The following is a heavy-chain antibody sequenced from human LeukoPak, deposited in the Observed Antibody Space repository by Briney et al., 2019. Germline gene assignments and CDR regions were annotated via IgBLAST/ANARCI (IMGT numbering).Heavy chain of an antibody. Sequence: NPSETLSLTCTVSGGSIGGDHWSWIRQAPGEGLEWIGYISYTGSTSYNPSLRSRVTISLNTPENQFSLRLTSVTAADTAVYYCARAVTGTSLVDFWGQGTLVAVSS. V-gene: IGHV4-59*08. J-gene: IGHJ4*02. CDR1: GGSIGGDH. CDR3: ARAVTGTSLVDF. D-gene: IGHD6-19*01. CDR2: ISYTGST.